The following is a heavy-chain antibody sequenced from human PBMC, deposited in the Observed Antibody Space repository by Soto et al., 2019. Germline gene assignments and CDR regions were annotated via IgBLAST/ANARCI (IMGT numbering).Heavy chain of an antibody. V-gene: IGHV1-2*04. CDR1: GYTFTGYY. J-gene: IGHJ6*02. CDR3: ARDLYYGDNYYYYYGVDV. CDR2: INPNSGGT. D-gene: IGHD4-17*01. Sequence: ASVKVSCKASGYTFTGYYMHWVRQAPGQGLEWMGWINPNSGGTNYAQKFQGWVTMTRDTSISTAYMELSRLRSDDTAVYYCARDLYYGDNYYYYYGVDVWGQGTTVTVSS.